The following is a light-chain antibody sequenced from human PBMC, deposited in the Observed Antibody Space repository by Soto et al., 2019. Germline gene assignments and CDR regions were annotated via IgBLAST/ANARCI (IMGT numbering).Light chain of an antibody. V-gene: IGKV1-39*01. J-gene: IGKJ2*01. CDR1: QNIDKY. CDR2: AAS. CDR3: QQTHSTPYN. Sequence: DIQMTQSPSSLSASVGDSVTIPCRASQNIDKYLNWFQQKPGKAPKLLIYAASRLESGVPSRFSGSGSETDFTLTINSLQPEDFAIYLCQQTHSTPYNFAQGTKLEIK.